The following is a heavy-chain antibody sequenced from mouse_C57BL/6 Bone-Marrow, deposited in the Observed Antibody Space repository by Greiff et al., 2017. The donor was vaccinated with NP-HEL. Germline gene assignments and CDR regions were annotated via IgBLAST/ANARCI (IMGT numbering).Heavy chain of an antibody. D-gene: IGHD1-1*01. CDR2: ISNLAYSI. J-gene: IGHJ1*03. CDR3: ARQIYYSLYFDV. CDR1: GFTFSDYG. V-gene: IGHV5-15*04. Sequence: EVKLVESGGGLVQPGGSLKLSCAASGFTFSDYGMAWVRQAPRKGPEWVAFISNLAYSIYYADTVTGRFTISRENAKNTLYLEMSSLRSEDTAMYYCARQIYYSLYFDVWGTGTTVTVSS.